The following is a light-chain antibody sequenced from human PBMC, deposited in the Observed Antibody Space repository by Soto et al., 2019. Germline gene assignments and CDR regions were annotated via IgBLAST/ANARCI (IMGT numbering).Light chain of an antibody. V-gene: IGKV3D-15*01. Sequence: EIVMTQSPATLSVSPGERATLSCRASQSVSSNLAWYQQRPGQAPRLLLYGAYNRATGIPDRFSGSGSGTEFTLTISSLQSEDFAVYYCQEYSKWPSRTFGPGTKVDIK. CDR1: QSVSSN. CDR2: GAY. CDR3: QEYSKWPSRT. J-gene: IGKJ1*01.